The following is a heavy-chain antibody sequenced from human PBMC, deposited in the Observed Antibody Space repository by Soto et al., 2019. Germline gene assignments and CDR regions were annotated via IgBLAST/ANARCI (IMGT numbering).Heavy chain of an antibody. CDR1: GFTFSSYG. CDR3: AKDGLESVGGDHCSSTSCYGYYYGMDV. V-gene: IGHV3-30*18. Sequence: GGSLRLSCAASGFTFSSYGMHWVRQAPGKGLEWVAVISYDGSNKYYADSVKGRFTISRDNSKNTLYLQMNSLRAEDTAVYYCAKDGLESVGGDHCSSTSCYGYYYGMDVWGQGTTVTVSS. J-gene: IGHJ6*02. D-gene: IGHD2-2*01. CDR2: ISYDGSNK.